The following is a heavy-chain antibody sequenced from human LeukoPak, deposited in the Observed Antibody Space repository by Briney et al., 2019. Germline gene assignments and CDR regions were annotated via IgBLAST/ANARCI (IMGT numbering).Heavy chain of an antibody. CDR3: ARGARWWPDMRARNFDY. D-gene: IGHD2-15*01. V-gene: IGHV4-61*05. J-gene: IGHJ4*02. CDR1: GDTISTSFHY. Sequence: SETLSLTCTVSGDTISTSFHYWSWIRQPPGKGLEWIGYIYYSGSTNYNPSLKSRVTISVDTSKNQFSLKLSSVTAADTAVYYCARGARWWPDMRARNFDYWGQGTLVTVSS. CDR2: IYYSGST.